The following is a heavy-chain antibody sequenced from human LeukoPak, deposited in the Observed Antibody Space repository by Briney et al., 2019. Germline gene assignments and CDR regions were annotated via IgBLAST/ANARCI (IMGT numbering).Heavy chain of an antibody. Sequence: PGGSLRLSCAASGFSFRIYNMNWVRQAPGKGLEWVSYISSSGSTIYYADSVKGRFTISRDNAKNSLYLQMNSLRAEDTAVYYCARGLNYYYMDVWGKGTTVTVSS. CDR3: ARGLNYYYMDV. CDR2: ISSSGSTI. V-gene: IGHV3-11*01. J-gene: IGHJ6*03. CDR1: GFSFRIYN.